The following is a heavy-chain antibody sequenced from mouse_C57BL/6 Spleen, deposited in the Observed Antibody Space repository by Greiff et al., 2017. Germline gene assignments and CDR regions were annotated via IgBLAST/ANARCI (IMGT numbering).Heavy chain of an antibody. CDR3: AGGLRRGYAMDY. CDR1: GYTFTDYN. Sequence: VQLQQSGPELVKPGASVKMSCKASGYTFTDYNMHWVKQSHGKSLEWIGYINPNNGGTSYNQKFKGKATLTVNKSSSTAYMELRSLTSEDSAFYYCAGGLRRGYAMDYWGQGTSVTVSS. CDR2: INPNNGGT. V-gene: IGHV1-22*01. J-gene: IGHJ4*01. D-gene: IGHD2-4*01.